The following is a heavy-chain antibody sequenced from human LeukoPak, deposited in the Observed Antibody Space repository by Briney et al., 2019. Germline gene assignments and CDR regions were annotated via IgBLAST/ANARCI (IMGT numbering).Heavy chain of an antibody. CDR3: ARDLFSGSYQEDF. CDR2: IKYDGSGK. J-gene: IGHJ4*02. D-gene: IGHD1-26*01. Sequence: GGSLRLSCAASGFTLSSYWMSWVRQAPGKGLEWVANIKYDGSGKYYADSVKGRFTISRDDAKNSLYPEMNRLRVEDTAVYYCARDLFSGSYQEDFWGQGTLVTVSS. CDR1: GFTLSSYW. V-gene: IGHV3-7*01.